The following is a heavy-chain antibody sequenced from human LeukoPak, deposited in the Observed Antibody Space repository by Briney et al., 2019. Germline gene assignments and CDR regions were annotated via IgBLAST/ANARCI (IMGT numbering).Heavy chain of an antibody. D-gene: IGHD3-3*01. Sequence: ASVKASCKASGGTFSSYAISWVRQAPGQGLEWMGWINPNSGGTNYAQKFQGWVTMTTDTSTSTAYMELRSLRSDDTAVYYCARVSGSRRYYEAYFDYWGQGTLVTVSS. CDR2: INPNSGGT. CDR3: ARVSGSRRYYEAYFDY. V-gene: IGHV1-18*01. CDR1: GGTFSSYA. J-gene: IGHJ4*02.